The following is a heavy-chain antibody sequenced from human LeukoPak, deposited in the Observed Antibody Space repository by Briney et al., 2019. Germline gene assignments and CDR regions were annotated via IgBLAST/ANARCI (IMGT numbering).Heavy chain of an antibody. CDR1: GFTFSSYW. J-gene: IGHJ4*02. Sequence: GGSLRLSCAASGFTFSSYWMSWVRQAPGKGLEWVANIKQDGSEKYYVDSVKGRFTISRDNAKNSLYLQMNSLRAEDTAVYYCARDQGTMIVVVPAWPFDYWGQGTLVTVSS. D-gene: IGHD3-22*01. CDR3: ARDQGTMIVVVPAWPFDY. CDR2: IKQDGSEK. V-gene: IGHV3-7*01.